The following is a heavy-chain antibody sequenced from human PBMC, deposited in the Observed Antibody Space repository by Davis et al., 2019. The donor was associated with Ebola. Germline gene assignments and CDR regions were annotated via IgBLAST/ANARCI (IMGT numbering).Heavy chain of an antibody. CDR3: TTDLGSSWTRGY. CDR2: IKSKTDGGTT. J-gene: IGHJ4*02. Sequence: PGGSLRLSCAASGFTFSNAWMNWVRQAPGKGLEWVGRIKSKTDGGTTDYAAPVKGRFTISRDDSRNTVYLQMNSLKIEDTAVYYCTTDLGSSWTRGYWGQGTLVTVSS. V-gene: IGHV3-15*01. D-gene: IGHD6-13*01. CDR1: GFTFSNAW.